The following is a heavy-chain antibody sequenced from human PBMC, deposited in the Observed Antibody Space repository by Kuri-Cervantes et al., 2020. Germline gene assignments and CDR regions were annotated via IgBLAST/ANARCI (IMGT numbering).Heavy chain of an antibody. CDR3: ARDEGGISLAIGMDV. CDR1: GFTFSSYG. D-gene: IGHD2-2*02. Sequence: GESLKISCAASGFTFSSYGMHWVRQAPGKGLEWVAVISYDGSNKYYADSVKGRFTISRDNSKNTLYLQMNSLRAEDTAVYYCARDEGGISLAIGMDVWGQGTTVTVS. V-gene: IGHV3-30*03. J-gene: IGHJ6*02. CDR2: ISYDGSNK.